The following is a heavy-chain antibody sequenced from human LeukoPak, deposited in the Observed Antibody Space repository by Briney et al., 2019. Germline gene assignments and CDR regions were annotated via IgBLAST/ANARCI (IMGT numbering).Heavy chain of an antibody. CDR1: GFTFSSNT. D-gene: IGHD4-17*01. CDR3: AKWGGYGDF. V-gene: IGHV3-23*01. J-gene: IGHJ4*02. CDR2: VTGSGGTT. Sequence: GGPLRLSCSASGFTFSSNTMTWVRQAPGKGLECVSAVTGSGGTTFYADSVKGRFTVSRDNSKNTLYLQMNSLRAEDTAVYFCAKWGGYGDFWGQGTLVTVSS.